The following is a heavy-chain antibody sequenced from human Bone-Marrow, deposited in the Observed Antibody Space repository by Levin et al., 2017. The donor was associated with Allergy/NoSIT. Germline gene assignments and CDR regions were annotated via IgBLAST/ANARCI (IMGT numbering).Heavy chain of an antibody. CDR1: EFPVSRNF. CDR3: ARKTDSGAWRGDY. D-gene: IGHD3-22*01. J-gene: IGHJ4*02. CDR2: IYSGGDT. V-gene: IGHV3-53*01. Sequence: LSLTCAVSEFPVSRNFMTWVRQAPGKGLEWVSLIYSGGDTSYADSVKGRFTISRDSSKNTLYLQMNSLTVEDTAVYYCARKTDSGAWRGDYWGQGSLVTVSS.